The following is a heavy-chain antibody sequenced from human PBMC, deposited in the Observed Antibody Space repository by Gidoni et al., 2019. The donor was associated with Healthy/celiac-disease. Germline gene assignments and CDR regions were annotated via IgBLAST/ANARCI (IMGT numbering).Heavy chain of an antibody. D-gene: IGHD2-2*02. Sequence: EVQLVESGGVVVQPGGSLRLSCAASGFTFDDYAIHWVRQAPGKGLEWVSLISWDGGSTYYADSVKGRFTISRDNSKNSLYLQMNSLRAEDTALYYCAKTACSSTSCYTLMGDYHYMDVWGKGTTVTVSS. J-gene: IGHJ6*03. CDR2: ISWDGGST. CDR3: AKTACSSTSCYTLMGDYHYMDV. V-gene: IGHV3-43D*03. CDR1: GFTFDDYA.